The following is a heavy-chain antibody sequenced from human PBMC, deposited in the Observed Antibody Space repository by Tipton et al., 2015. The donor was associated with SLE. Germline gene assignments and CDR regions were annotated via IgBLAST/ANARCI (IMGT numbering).Heavy chain of an antibody. CDR1: GFTFSSYE. J-gene: IGHJ5*02. Sequence: GSLRLSCAASGFTFSSYEMNWVRQAPGKGLEWVSYISSSGSTIYYADSVKGRFTISRGNAKNSLYLQMNSLRAEDTAVYYCARSSRAWFDPWGQGTLVTVSS. V-gene: IGHV3-48*03. CDR2: ISSSGSTI. CDR3: ARSSRAWFDP.